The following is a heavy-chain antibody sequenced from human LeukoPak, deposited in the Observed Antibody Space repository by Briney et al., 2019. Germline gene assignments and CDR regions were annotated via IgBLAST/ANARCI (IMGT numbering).Heavy chain of an antibody. CDR2: IHDSGSI. Sequence: SETLSLTCTVSGGSISSDNYYWGWIRQPPGKGLEWIGYIHDSGSIKYNPSLKSRLTISVDTSKNHFSLKLSSVTAADTAVYYCAREIHGSGNYWGQGTLVTVSS. V-gene: IGHV4-61*03. CDR3: AREIHGSGNY. CDR1: GGSISSDNYY. J-gene: IGHJ4*02. D-gene: IGHD3-10*01.